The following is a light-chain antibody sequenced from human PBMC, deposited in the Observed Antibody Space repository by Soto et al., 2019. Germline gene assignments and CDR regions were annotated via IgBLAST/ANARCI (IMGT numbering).Light chain of an antibody. CDR3: HQYGSSLYT. V-gene: IGKV3-20*01. CDR1: QSFNSNY. J-gene: IGKJ2*01. CDR2: GAS. Sequence: EIVLTQSPGTLSLSPGERATLSCRASQSFNSNYLAWYQQKPGQAPRLLIYGASSRATGIPDRFSGCGSGTEFTLTSSRLEPEDFAVYYCHQYGSSLYTVGQGTKLEIK.